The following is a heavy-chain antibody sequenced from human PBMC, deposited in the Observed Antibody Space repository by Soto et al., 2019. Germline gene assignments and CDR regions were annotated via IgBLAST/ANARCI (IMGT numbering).Heavy chain of an antibody. CDR3: ARDTPNYDILTGDYEGRWFDP. CDR2: IIPILGIA. D-gene: IGHD3-9*01. CDR1: GGTFSSYT. Sequence: QVQLVQSGAEVKKPGSSVKVSCKASGGTFSSYTISWVRQAPGQGLEWMGRIIPILGIANYAQKFQGRVTITADKSTSTAYMELISLRSEDTAVYYCARDTPNYDILTGDYEGRWFDPWGQGTLVTVSS. J-gene: IGHJ5*02. V-gene: IGHV1-69*08.